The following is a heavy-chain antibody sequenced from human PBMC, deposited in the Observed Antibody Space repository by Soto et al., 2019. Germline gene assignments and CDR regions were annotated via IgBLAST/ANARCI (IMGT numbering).Heavy chain of an antibody. D-gene: IGHD2-2*01. Sequence: ASVKVSCKASGGTFSSYAISWVRQAPGQGLEWMGGIIPIFGTANYAQKFQGRVTITADESTSTAYMELSSLRSEDTAVYYCASTSRVPAATDMDYWGQGTLVTVSS. J-gene: IGHJ4*02. CDR2: IIPIFGTA. CDR3: ASTSRVPAATDMDY. V-gene: IGHV1-69*13. CDR1: GGTFSSYA.